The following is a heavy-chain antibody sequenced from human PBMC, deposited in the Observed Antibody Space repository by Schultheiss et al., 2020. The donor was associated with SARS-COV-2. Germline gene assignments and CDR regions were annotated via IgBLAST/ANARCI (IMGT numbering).Heavy chain of an antibody. D-gene: IGHD2-2*01. CDR2: IKQDGSEK. V-gene: IGHV3-7*04. CDR3: ARDRADIVVVPAAIEGYYFDY. CDR1: GFTFSSYA. J-gene: IGHJ4*02. Sequence: GGSLRLSCAASGFTFSSYAMSWVRQAPGKGLEWVANIKQDGSEKYYVDSVKGRFTISRDNAKNSLYLQMNSLRAEDTAVYYCARDRADIVVVPAAIEGYYFDYWGQGTLVTVSS.